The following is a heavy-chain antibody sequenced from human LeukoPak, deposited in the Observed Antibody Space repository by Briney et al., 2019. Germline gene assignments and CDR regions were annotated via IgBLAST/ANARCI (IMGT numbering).Heavy chain of an antibody. CDR2: INPKTGGT. J-gene: IGHJ3*02. V-gene: IGHV1-2*02. D-gene: IGHD6-19*01. Sequence: ASVKVSCKASGYTFTGYYIHWVRQAPGQGLEWMGWINPKTGGTNFAQKFQGRVTMTRDTSISTAYMELSRLRSDDTAVYYCARDRRSSGWDNAFDIWGQGTMVTVSS. CDR1: GYTFTGYY. CDR3: ARDRRSSGWDNAFDI.